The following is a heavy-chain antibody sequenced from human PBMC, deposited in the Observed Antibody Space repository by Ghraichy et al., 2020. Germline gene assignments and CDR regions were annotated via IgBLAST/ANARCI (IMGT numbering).Heavy chain of an antibody. Sequence: ASVKVSCKASGYTFTSYGISWVRQAPGQGLEWMGWISVYNGNTNYAQKLQGRVTMTTDTSTSTAYMELRSLRSDDTAVYYCARDPFTIFGVAPLDYWGQGTLVTVSS. D-gene: IGHD3-3*01. J-gene: IGHJ4*02. CDR3: ARDPFTIFGVAPLDY. CDR2: ISVYNGNT. V-gene: IGHV1-18*01. CDR1: GYTFTSYG.